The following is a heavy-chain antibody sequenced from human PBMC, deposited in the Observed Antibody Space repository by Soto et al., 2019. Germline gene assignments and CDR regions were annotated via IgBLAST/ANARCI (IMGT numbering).Heavy chain of an antibody. J-gene: IGHJ4*02. V-gene: IGHV3-23*01. CDR1: GFTFSSYA. CDR3: AKSLRYYYDSSGYIDY. D-gene: IGHD3-22*01. CDR2: ISGSGGST. Sequence: GGSLRLSCAASGFTFSSYAMGWVRQAPGKGLEWVSAISGSGGSTYYADSVKGRFTISRDNSKNTLYLQMNNLRAEDTAVYYCAKSLRYYYDSSGYIDYWGQGTLVTVSS.